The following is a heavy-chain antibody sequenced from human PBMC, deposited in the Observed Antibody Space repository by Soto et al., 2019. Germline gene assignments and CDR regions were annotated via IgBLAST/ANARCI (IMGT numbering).Heavy chain of an antibody. CDR1: GGSMIAYY. V-gene: IGHV4-59*01. D-gene: IGHD6-13*01. CDR3: ARVRGTAGKRYFDY. J-gene: IGHJ4*02. Sequence: PSEPLSLTCTVSGGSMIAYYWNWMRQPPGKGLQWIGYTYYSGSTTYNPSLKSRVTISADSSKNQFSLKLDSVTPADTAVYYCARVRGTAGKRYFDYWGPGTLVTVSS. CDR2: TYYSGST.